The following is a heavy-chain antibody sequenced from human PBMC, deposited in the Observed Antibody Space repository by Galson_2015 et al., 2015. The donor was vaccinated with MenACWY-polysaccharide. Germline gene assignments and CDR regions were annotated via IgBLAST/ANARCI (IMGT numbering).Heavy chain of an antibody. J-gene: IGHJ4*02. V-gene: IGHV1-2*06. CDR1: GYTFTGYY. CDR3: ARQLDASFDY. D-gene: IGHD1-1*01. CDR2: ISPDSGDT. Sequence: SCKASGYTFTGYYMHWVRQAPGQGLEWMGRISPDSGDTNYAQKFQGRVTMTRDTSISTAYMELSRLRSDGTAVYYCARQLDASFDYWGQGTLVTVSS.